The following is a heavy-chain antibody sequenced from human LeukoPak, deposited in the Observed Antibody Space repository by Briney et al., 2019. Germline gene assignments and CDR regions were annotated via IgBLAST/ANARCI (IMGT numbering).Heavy chain of an antibody. J-gene: IGHJ4*02. CDR2: IYYCGST. D-gene: IGHD2-8*01. CDR1: GGSIATSTYY. Sequence: SETLSLTCAVSGGSIATSTYYWGWIRQPPGKGLEWIGNIYYCGSTFYNPSLMSRVTISVDTSKNQFSLKLSSVTAADTAVYYCARQNGFNDYWGQGTLVTVSS. V-gene: IGHV4-39*01. CDR3: ARQNGFNDY.